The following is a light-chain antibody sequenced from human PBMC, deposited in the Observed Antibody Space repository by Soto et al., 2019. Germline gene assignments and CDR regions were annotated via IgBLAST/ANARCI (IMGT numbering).Light chain of an antibody. V-gene: IGLV2-14*01. J-gene: IGLJ1*01. CDR3: SSYTSSSTPYV. Sequence: QSVLTQPASVSGSPGQSITISCTGSSSDIGAYDYVSWYQQRPVKAPKLMICDVTNRPSGVSDRFSGSKSGNTASLTISGLQTEDEADYYCSSYTSSSTPYVFGTGTKVTVL. CDR1: SSDIGAYDY. CDR2: DVT.